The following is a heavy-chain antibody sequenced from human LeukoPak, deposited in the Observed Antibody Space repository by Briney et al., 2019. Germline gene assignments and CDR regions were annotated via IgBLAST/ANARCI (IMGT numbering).Heavy chain of an antibody. J-gene: IGHJ6*02. CDR3: ARDPVTGNYYYYGMDV. D-gene: IGHD1-20*01. V-gene: IGHV4-39*07. CDR1: GGSISSSSYY. CDR2: IYYSGST. Sequence: PSETLSLTCTVSGGSISSSSYYWGWIRQPPGKGLEWIGSIYYSGSTYYNPSLKSRVTISVDTSKNQFSLKLSSVTAADTAIYYCARDPVTGNYYYYGMDVWGQGTTVTVSS.